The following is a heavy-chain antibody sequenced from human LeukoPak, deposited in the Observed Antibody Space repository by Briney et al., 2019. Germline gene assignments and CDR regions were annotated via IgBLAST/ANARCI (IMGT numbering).Heavy chain of an antibody. J-gene: IGHJ4*02. D-gene: IGHD5-12*01. CDR3: VREARGYDYTYFDY. Sequence: GGSLTLSCTASGFTLGSYYMHWVRQTTGEGLEWVAAIASGCQTIYAGSVKGRFTVSTENSKNSLFLQMNSLRAGDTAVYYCVREARGYDYTYFDYWGQGTLVTVSS. V-gene: IGHV3-13*01. CDR2: IASGCQT. CDR1: GFTLGSYY.